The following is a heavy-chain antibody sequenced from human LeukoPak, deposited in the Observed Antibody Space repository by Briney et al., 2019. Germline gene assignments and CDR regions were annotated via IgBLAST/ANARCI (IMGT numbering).Heavy chain of an antibody. V-gene: IGHV3-11*01. D-gene: IGHD3-16*01. Sequence: PGGSLRLSCAASGFTFSDYYVSWIRQAPGKGLEWVSYISSSGSTIYYADSVKGRFTISRDNAKNSLYLQMNSLRAEDTAVYYCAKDFGASEDYFDYWGQGTLVTVSS. CDR3: AKDFGASEDYFDY. CDR2: ISSSGSTI. CDR1: GFTFSDYY. J-gene: IGHJ4*02.